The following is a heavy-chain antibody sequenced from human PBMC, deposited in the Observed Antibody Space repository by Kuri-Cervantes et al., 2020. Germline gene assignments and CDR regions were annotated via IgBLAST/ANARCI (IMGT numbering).Heavy chain of an antibody. CDR2: INTNTGNP. CDR1: GYTFTYRY. CDR3: ARETNLRFGGVIGPDY. J-gene: IGHJ4*02. D-gene: IGHD3-16*02. V-gene: IGHV7-4-1*02. Sequence: ASVKVSCKASGYTFTYRYLHWVRQAPGQGLEWMGWINTNTGNPTYAQGFTGRFVFSLDTSVSTAYLQISSLKAEDTAVYYCARETNLRFGGVIGPDYWGQGTLVTVSS.